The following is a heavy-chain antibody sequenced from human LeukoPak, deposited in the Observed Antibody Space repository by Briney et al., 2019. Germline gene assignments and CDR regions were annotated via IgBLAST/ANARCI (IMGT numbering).Heavy chain of an antibody. CDR3: ARGYCSSTSCYTFDY. Sequence: SETLSLTCTVSGGSISSSSYYWGWIRQPPGKGLEWIGSIYYSGSTYYNPSLKSRVTISVDTSKNQFSLKLSPVTAADTAVYYCARGYCSSTSCYTFDYWGQGTLVTVSS. CDR1: GGSISSSSYY. V-gene: IGHV4-39*01. D-gene: IGHD2-2*01. CDR2: IYYSGST. J-gene: IGHJ4*02.